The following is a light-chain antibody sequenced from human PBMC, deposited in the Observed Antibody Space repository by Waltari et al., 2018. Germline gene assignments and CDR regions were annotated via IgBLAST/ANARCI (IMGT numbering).Light chain of an antibody. Sequence: YELPQPPSVSVSPCQTARITCSADALSNQYVSCYPQKPGQAPRLLIFKDTERSSGIPGRFSGSNSGTIGTPTISGVQAQDEADYYCQSTHNSGAYVVFGGVTKLTVL. CDR1: ALSNQY. CDR2: KDT. CDR3: QSTHNSGAYVV. J-gene: IGLJ2*01. V-gene: IGLV3-25*03.